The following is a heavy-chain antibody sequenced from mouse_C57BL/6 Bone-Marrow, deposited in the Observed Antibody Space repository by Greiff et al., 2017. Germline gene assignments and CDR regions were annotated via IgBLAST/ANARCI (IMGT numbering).Heavy chain of an antibody. Sequence: VQLQQPGAELVMPGASVKLSCKASGYTFTSYWMHWVKQRPGQGLEWIGEIDPSDSYTNYNQKFKGKSTLTVDKSSSTAYMQLSSLTSEDSAVYYCAREGTLGFDYWGQGTTLTVSS. CDR1: GYTFTSYW. CDR3: AREGTLGFDY. D-gene: IGHD2-10*02. CDR2: IDPSDSYT. J-gene: IGHJ2*01. V-gene: IGHV1-69*01.